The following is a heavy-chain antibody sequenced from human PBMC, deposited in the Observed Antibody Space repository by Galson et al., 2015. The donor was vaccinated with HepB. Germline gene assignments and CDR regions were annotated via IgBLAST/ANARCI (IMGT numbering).Heavy chain of an antibody. Sequence: SLRLSCAASGFTVSSNYMSWVRQAPGKGLEWVSVIYSGGSTYYADSVKGRFTISRDNSKNTLYLQMNSLRAEDTAVYHCATVPLSYSSTYYFDYWGQGTLVTVSS. D-gene: IGHD6-19*01. J-gene: IGHJ4*02. CDR3: ATVPLSYSSTYYFDY. V-gene: IGHV3-66*01. CDR1: GFTVSSNY. CDR2: IYSGGST.